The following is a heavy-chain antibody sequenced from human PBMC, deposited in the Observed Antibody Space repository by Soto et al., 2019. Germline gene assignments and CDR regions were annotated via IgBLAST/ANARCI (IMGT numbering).Heavy chain of an antibody. CDR1: GFSFNNYA. Sequence: GGSLRLSCAASGFASGFSFNNYAMHWVRQAPGKGLEWLAAISHDGNKQDYAHSVKGRITISRDNSKNTLYLQMNSLRAEDTAVYYCARSGGITGIHSFDYWGQGTLVTVSS. J-gene: IGHJ4*02. CDR3: ARSGGITGIHSFDY. CDR2: ISHDGNKQ. V-gene: IGHV3-30-3*01. D-gene: IGHD1-20*01.